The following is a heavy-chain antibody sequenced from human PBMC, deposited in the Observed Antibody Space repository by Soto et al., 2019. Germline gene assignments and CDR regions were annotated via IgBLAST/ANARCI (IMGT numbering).Heavy chain of an antibody. CDR1: GGTFSRYA. D-gene: IGHD6-6*01. V-gene: IGHV1-69*01. CDR2: IIPIFGTA. J-gene: IGHJ4*02. CDR3: AREIIAPRLRGIFDY. Sequence: QVQLVQSGAEVKKPGSSVKVSCKTSGGTFSRYAISWVRQAPGQGLEWMGGIIPIFGTANYAQKFQGRVTITADESTSTAYMELSSLRSEDTAVYYCAREIIAPRLRGIFDYWGQGTLVTVSS.